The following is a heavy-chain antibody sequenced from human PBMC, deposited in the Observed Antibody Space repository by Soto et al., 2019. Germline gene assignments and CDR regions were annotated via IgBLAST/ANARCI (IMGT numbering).Heavy chain of an antibody. Sequence: QVQLQESGPGLVKPSQTLSLTCTVSGGSISIGGYYWIWIRQHPGKGLEWIGYIYYSGSTYYNPSLKSRVTISVDTSKNQFSLKLSSVTAADTAVYYCAREGRPPQGPYYMDVWGKGTTVTVSS. J-gene: IGHJ6*03. CDR2: IYYSGST. D-gene: IGHD2-15*01. V-gene: IGHV4-31*03. CDR3: AREGRPPQGPYYMDV. CDR1: GGSISIGGYY.